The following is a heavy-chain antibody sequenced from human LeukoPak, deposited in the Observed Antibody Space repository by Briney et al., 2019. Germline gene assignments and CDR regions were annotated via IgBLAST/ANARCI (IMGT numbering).Heavy chain of an antibody. CDR2: INPNSGAT. D-gene: IGHD1-26*01. Sequence: SVKVSCKASGYTFTGYHMHWVRQATGQGLEWMGRINPNSGATNYAQKLQGRVTITGDTSISTAYMELSSLRSDDTAVYYCTRESGSYHGNDYWGQGTLVTVSS. CDR3: TRESGSYHGNDY. J-gene: IGHJ4*02. CDR1: GYTFTGYH. V-gene: IGHV1-2*06.